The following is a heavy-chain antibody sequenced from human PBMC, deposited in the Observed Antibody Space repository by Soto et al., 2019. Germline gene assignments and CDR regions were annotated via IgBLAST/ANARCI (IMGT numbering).Heavy chain of an antibody. D-gene: IGHD3-10*01. CDR1: GFTFDEYA. J-gene: IGHJ6*02. V-gene: IGHV3-20*04. Sequence: GGSLRLSCAASGFTFDEYALTWVRQAPGKGLEWVAGIKWDGGSKGYADSVKGRFTISRDNAKSSLYLQMNSLRAEDTAVYFCARDAHMVRGLENYYYGMDVWGQGTTVTVSS. CDR3: ARDAHMVRGLENYYYGMDV. CDR2: IKWDGGSK.